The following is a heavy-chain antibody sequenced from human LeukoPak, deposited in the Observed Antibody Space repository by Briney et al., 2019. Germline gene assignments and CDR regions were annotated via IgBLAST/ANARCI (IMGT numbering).Heavy chain of an antibody. V-gene: IGHV3-23*01. Sequence: GGSLRLSCAASGFTFSSYGMSWVRQAPGKGLEWVSAISGSGGSTYYADSVKGRFTISRDNSKSTLYLQMNSLTAEDTAIYFCAKIRGDSTGWVLDYWGQGILGAVSS. CDR1: GFTFSSYG. CDR2: ISGSGGST. CDR3: AKIRGDSTGWVLDY. J-gene: IGHJ4*02. D-gene: IGHD3-22*01.